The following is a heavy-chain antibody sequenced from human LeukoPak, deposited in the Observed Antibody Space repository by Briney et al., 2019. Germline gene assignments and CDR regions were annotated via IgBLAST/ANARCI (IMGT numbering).Heavy chain of an antibody. J-gene: IGHJ4*02. CDR1: GYSISSGYY. CDR3: ARKFRAYYYVSGSHYFDY. CDR2: IYHSGST. Sequence: SETLSLTCTVSGYSISSGYYWGWIRQPPGKGLEWIGSIYHSGSTNYTPSLKSRVPISIDTSKNQFSLKLSSVTAADTSVYYCARKFRAYYYVSGSHYFDYWGQGTLVTVSS. V-gene: IGHV4-38-2*02. D-gene: IGHD3-10*01.